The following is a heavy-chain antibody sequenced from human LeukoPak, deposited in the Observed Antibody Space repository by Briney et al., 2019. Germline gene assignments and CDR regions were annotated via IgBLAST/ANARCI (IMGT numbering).Heavy chain of an antibody. Sequence: PSETLSLTCAVYGGSFSAYYWSWIRQPPGKGLEWIGEINHSGSTYYNPSLKSRVTISVDTSKNQFSLKLSSVTAADTAVYYCARLKRGGTSIRGVDYWGQGTLVTVSS. D-gene: IGHD1-1*01. CDR3: ARLKRGGTSIRGVDY. CDR2: INHSGST. V-gene: IGHV4-34*01. J-gene: IGHJ4*02. CDR1: GGSFSAYY.